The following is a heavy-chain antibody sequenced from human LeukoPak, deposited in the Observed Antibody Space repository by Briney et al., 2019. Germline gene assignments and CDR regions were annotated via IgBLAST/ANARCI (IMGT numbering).Heavy chain of an antibody. V-gene: IGHV3-23*01. J-gene: IGHJ4*02. Sequence: GGSLRLSCAASGFTFSSYAMSWVRQAPGKGLEWVSAISGSGGSTYYADSVKGRSTISRDNSKNTLYLQMNSLRAEDTAVYYCAKDGFSRSPLLWFGGEAWYFDYWGQGTLVTVSS. CDR3: AKDGFSRSPLLWFGGEAWYFDY. CDR1: GFTFSSYA. CDR2: ISGSGGST. D-gene: IGHD3-10*01.